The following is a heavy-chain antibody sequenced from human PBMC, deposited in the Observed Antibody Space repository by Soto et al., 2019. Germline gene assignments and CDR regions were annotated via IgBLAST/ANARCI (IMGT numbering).Heavy chain of an antibody. V-gene: IGHV3-23*01. J-gene: IGHJ4*02. CDR1: GFTFTTYA. CDR3: AKGGPRDGYRDLDY. Sequence: EVQLLESGADLVQPGGSLRLSCAASGFTFTTYAMTWVREAPGKGLEWVASLTNTGDSTHYADSVKGRFTISRDNSKNTMYLQMSSLRAEDTAVYYCAKGGPRDGYRDLDYWGQGTQVTVSS. CDR2: LTNTGDST. D-gene: IGHD5-18*01.